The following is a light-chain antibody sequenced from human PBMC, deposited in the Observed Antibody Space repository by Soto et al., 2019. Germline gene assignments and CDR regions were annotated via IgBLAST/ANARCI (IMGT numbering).Light chain of an antibody. CDR3: QKYGISPKT. V-gene: IGKV3-20*01. Sequence: EIVLTQSPGTLSLSPGERATLSCRAIQGVNSLFFGWHQQKPGQSPRLLIYGATNSAAGIPDRFSGSGSGTDFTLTISRLEPADSAVYFCQKYGISPKTFGQGTKVEIK. CDR2: GAT. J-gene: IGKJ1*01. CDR1: QGVNSLF.